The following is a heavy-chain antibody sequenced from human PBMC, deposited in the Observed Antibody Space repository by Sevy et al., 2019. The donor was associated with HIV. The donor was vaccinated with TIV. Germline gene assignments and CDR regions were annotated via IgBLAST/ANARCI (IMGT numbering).Heavy chain of an antibody. CDR3: ERHGEYPAGPYYFDS. D-gene: IGHD6-13*01. J-gene: IGHJ4*02. CDR2: VWHGGST. Sequence: SETLSLTCAVSGYSISSGYYWGWIRQPPGKGLEWIGSVWHGGSTYYNPSLKSRVTISIDTSNNDFSLTLSSVTAADTAVYYCERHGEYPAGPYYFDSWGQGTLVTVSS. CDR1: GYSISSGYY. V-gene: IGHV4-38-2*01.